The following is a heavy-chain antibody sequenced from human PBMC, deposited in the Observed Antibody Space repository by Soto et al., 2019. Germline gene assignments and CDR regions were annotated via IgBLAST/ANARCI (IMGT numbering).Heavy chain of an antibody. V-gene: IGHV1-3*01. CDR1: GYTFTSYA. J-gene: IGHJ4*02. Sequence: ASVKVSCKASGYTFTSYAMHWVRQAPGQRLEWMGWINAGNGKTKYSQKFQGRVTITRDTSARTAYMELSSLRSEDTAVYYCARDPPSYCSGGSCYFLTLRIDYWGQGTLVTVSS. CDR2: INAGNGKT. D-gene: IGHD2-15*01. CDR3: ARDPPSYCSGGSCYFLTLRIDY.